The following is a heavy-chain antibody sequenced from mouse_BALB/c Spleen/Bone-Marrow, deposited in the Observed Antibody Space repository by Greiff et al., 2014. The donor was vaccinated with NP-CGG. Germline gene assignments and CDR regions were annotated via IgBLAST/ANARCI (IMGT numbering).Heavy chain of an antibody. Sequence: VQLQQSGAELVKPGASVKLSCTASGFNIKDTYMHXXXXXXXXGLECIGRIDPANGNTKYDPKFQGKATITADTSSKTAYLQLSSLTSEDTAVYYCARLDLFAYWGQGTLVTVSA. J-gene: IGHJ3*01. CDR3: ARLDLFAY. V-gene: IGHV14-3*02. CDR2: IDPANGNT. CDR1: GFNIKDTY.